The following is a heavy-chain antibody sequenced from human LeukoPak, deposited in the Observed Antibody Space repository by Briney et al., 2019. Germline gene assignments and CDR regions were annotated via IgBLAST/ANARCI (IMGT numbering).Heavy chain of an antibody. Sequence: PSETLSLTCTVSGGSISRYYWSWIRQPPGKGLEWIGYMHYSGNTNYNPSLKSRVTISLDTSKNQFSLKLSSVTAADTAVYYCARVGYGDGDAFDIWGQGTMVTVSS. D-gene: IGHD4-17*01. CDR3: ARVGYGDGDAFDI. J-gene: IGHJ3*02. CDR1: GGSISRYY. CDR2: MHYSGNT. V-gene: IGHV4-59*01.